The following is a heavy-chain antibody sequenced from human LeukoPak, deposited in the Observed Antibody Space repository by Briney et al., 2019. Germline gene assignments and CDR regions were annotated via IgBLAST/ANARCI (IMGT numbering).Heavy chain of an antibody. Sequence: PGGSLRLSCSASGFSFSSFAMHWVRQAPGKGVEYVAAINSNGDITDYADSVKGRFTISRDNSKNTLYLQMNSLRAEDTAVYYCARDSGSYYYDSSGYGFDYWGQGTLVTVSS. CDR3: ARDSGSYYYDSSGYGFDY. V-gene: IGHV3-64*04. CDR2: INSNGDIT. D-gene: IGHD3-22*01. J-gene: IGHJ4*02. CDR1: GFSFSSFA.